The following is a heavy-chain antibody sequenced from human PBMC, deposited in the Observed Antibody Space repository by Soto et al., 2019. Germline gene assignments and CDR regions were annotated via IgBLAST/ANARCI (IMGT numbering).Heavy chain of an antibody. D-gene: IGHD6-19*01. CDR1: GGSISSYY. J-gene: IGHJ3*02. CDR2: IYYSGST. CDR3: ARWSRVAAPDAFDI. V-gene: IGHV4-59*01. Sequence: SETLSLTCTVSGGSISSYYWSWIRQPPGKGLEWIGYIYYSGSTNYNPSLKSRVTISVDTSKNQFSLKLSSVTAADTAVYYCARWSRVAAPDAFDIWGQGTMVTVSS.